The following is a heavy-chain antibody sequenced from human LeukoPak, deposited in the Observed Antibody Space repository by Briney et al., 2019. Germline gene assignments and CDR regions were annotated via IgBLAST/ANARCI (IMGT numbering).Heavy chain of an antibody. CDR1: GGSFSGYS. D-gene: IGHD3-22*01. CDR2: IVHSGST. V-gene: IGHV4-34*12. Sequence: TSETLSLTCAVSGGSFSGYSWTWIRQPPGQGLEWIGEIVHSGSTNYSPSLKSRVTISADTAKHQFSLQLTSVTAADTAIYYCARTTYDRPRVISDWGRGTLVTGSS. J-gene: IGHJ4*02. CDR3: ARTTYDRPRVISD.